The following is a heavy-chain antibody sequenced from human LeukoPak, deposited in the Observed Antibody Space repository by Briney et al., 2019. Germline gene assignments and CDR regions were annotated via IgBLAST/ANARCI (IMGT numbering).Heavy chain of an antibody. J-gene: IGHJ3*02. V-gene: IGHV4-4*02. CDR1: GGSISSGNW. Sequence: KPSGTLSLTCAVSGGSISSGNWWSWVRRPPGKGLEWIGEIYHSGSTNYNPSLKSRVTISVDKSKNQFSLKLSSVTAADTAVYYCARPGQWLASAFDIWGQGTMVTVSS. CDR2: IYHSGST. D-gene: IGHD6-19*01. CDR3: ARPGQWLASAFDI.